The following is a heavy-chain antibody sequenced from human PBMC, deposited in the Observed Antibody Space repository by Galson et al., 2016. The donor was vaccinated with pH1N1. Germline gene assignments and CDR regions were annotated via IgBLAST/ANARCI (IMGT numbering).Heavy chain of an antibody. J-gene: IGHJ6*02. CDR3: ARSCSGGGCYPNYFYYAMDV. CDR1: GHTFTRYD. CDR2: MNPNSGNT. V-gene: IGHV1-8*01. D-gene: IGHD2-15*01. Sequence: SVKVSCKASGHTFTRYDINWVRQATGQGLEWMGWMNPNSGNTGYAQKFQGRITLIRNTSISTAYMELNSLRSEDTAVYYCARSCSGGGCYPNYFYYAMDVWGQGTTVTVSS.